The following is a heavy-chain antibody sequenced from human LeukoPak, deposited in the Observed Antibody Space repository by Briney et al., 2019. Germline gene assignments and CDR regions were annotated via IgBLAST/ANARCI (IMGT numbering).Heavy chain of an antibody. J-gene: IGHJ5*02. CDR2: IYASGGT. D-gene: IGHD3-3*01. Sequence: SETLSLTCTASGGSISSYYWSWIRQPAGKGLEWIGRIYASGGTNYNPSLKSRVTMSVDTSKNQFSLKLSSVTAADSAVYYCGRAGGFLATFDPGGEGTLVSVSS. V-gene: IGHV4-4*07. CDR3: GRAGGFLATFDP. CDR1: GGSISSYY.